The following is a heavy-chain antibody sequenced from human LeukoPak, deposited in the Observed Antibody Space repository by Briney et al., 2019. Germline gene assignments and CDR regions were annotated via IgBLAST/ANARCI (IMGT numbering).Heavy chain of an antibody. CDR3: ARGRAPYYYYYYMDV. CDR1: GGSISSHY. J-gene: IGHJ6*03. V-gene: IGHV4-59*11. CDR2: IYYSGST. Sequence: SETLSLTCTVSGGSISSHYWSWIRQPPGKGLEWIGYIYYSGSTNYNPSLKSRVTISVDTSKNQFSLKLSSVTAAETAVYYCARGRAPYYYYYYMDVWGKGTTVTVSS.